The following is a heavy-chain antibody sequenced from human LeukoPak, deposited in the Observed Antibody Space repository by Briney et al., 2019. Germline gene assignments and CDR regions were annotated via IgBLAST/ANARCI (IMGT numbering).Heavy chain of an antibody. D-gene: IGHD2-8*01. CDR1: GGSFSGYY. Sequence: PSETLSLTCAVYGGSFSGYYWSWIRQPPGKGLEWIGEINHSGSTNYNPSLKSRVTISVDTSKNQFSLKLSSVTAADTAVYYCARGPTKGVDNCFDPWGQGTLVTVSS. V-gene: IGHV4-34*01. CDR3: ARGPTKGVDNCFDP. CDR2: INHSGST. J-gene: IGHJ5*02.